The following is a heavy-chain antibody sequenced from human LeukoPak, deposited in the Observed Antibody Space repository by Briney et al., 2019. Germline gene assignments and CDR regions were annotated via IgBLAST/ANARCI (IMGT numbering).Heavy chain of an antibody. V-gene: IGHV6-1*01. J-gene: IGHJ4*02. Sequence: SQTLSLTCAICRGGDPRKICADHWTRQSPSRGLEWLGRTYYRSKWRNDYAVSVKSRMTINPDTSKNQFSLQLNSVTPEDTAVYYCRRGGGYELGNCGQGALVTVSS. CDR1: RGGDPRKICA. CDR2: TYYRSKWRN. D-gene: IGHD5-12*01. CDR3: RRGGGYELGN.